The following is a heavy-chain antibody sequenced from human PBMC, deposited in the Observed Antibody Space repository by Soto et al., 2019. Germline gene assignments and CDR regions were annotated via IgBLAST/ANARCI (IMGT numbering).Heavy chain of an antibody. CDR2: IYTSGST. CDR1: GGSISSYY. D-gene: IGHD6-13*01. Sequence: SETLSLTCTVSGGSISSYYWSWVRQPAGKGLEWIGRIYTSGSTNYNPSLKSRVTMSVDTSKNQFSLKLSSVTAADTAVYYCARDLGKGYSSSWYAKNYYYYGMDVWGQGTTVTVSS. CDR3: ARDLGKGYSSSWYAKNYYYYGMDV. V-gene: IGHV4-4*07. J-gene: IGHJ6*02.